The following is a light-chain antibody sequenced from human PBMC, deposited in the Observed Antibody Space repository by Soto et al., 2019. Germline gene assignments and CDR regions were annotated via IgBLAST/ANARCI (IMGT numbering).Light chain of an antibody. CDR1: QNIRNY. V-gene: IGKV1-39*01. J-gene: IGKJ2*01. Sequence: DIQMTQSPSSLSASVGDRVTITCRASQNIRNYLNWYQQRPGKTPNLLVYAVSNLRSGVPSRFSGSGSGTLFTLTITTLQPEDFATYYCQQIHSTSSYTFGQGTRVDIK. CDR3: QQIHSTSSYT. CDR2: AVS.